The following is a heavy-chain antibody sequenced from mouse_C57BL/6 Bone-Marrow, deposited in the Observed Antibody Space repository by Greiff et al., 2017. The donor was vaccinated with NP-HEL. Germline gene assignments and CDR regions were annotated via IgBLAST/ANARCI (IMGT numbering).Heavy chain of an antibody. CDR1: GYTFTSYW. Sequence: QVQLQQPGAELVMPGASVKLSCKASGYTFTSYWMHWVKQSPGQGLEWIGEIDPSDSYTNYNQKFKGKSTLTVDKSSSTAYMQLSSLTSEDSAVYYCARSGGWYFDVWGTGTTVTVSS. CDR3: ARSGGWYFDV. D-gene: IGHD3-1*01. V-gene: IGHV1-69*01. CDR2: IDPSDSYT. J-gene: IGHJ1*03.